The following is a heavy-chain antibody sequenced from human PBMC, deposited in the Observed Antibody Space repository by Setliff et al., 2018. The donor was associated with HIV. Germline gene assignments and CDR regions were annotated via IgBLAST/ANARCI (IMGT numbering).Heavy chain of an antibody. CDR2: ITDTGSKT. D-gene: IGHD2-21*01. CDR3: AKDRLFPRL. V-gene: IGHV3-23*01. CDR1: DFRFSDSA. Sequence: GGSLRLSCVASDFRFSDSAMSWVRQTPGKGLEYVSSITDTGSKTYYADSVKGRFTISRDNSKNTVYLQMVSLRAEDTALYFCAKDRLFPRLWGQGAQVTVSS. J-gene: IGHJ4*02.